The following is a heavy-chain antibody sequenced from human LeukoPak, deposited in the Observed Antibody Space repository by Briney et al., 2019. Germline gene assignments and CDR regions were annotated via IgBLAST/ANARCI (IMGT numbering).Heavy chain of an antibody. D-gene: IGHD3-10*01. CDR1: GYTFTSYY. Sequence: ASVKVSCKAPGYTFTSYYMHWVRQAPGQGPEWMGIINPSGGSTSYAQKFQGRVTMTRDTSTSTVYMELSSLRSEDTTVYYCARDSPRVYYGSGSYYNALGYWGQGTLVTVSS. J-gene: IGHJ4*02. V-gene: IGHV1-46*01. CDR2: INPSGGST. CDR3: ARDSPRVYYGSGSYYNALGY.